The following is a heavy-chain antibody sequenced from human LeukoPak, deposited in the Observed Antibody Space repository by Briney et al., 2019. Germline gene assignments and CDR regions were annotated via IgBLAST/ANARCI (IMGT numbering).Heavy chain of an antibody. D-gene: IGHD3/OR15-3a*01. J-gene: IGHJ6*02. CDR1: GFTFSTYP. CDR3: VPLGGLGYYQYGMDV. Sequence: GGSPRLSCVVSGFTFSTYPMSWVGQAPGRGWGWVSGIGGSGGDTFYADSVRGRFTVSRDNSKNTLFLQIDSLRTEDTAVYYCVPLGGLGYYQYGMDVWGRGTTVTVSS. CDR2: IGGSGGDT. V-gene: IGHV3-23*01.